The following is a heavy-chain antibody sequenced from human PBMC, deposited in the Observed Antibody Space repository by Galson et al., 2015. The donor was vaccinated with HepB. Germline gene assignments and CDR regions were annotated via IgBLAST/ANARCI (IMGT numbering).Heavy chain of an antibody. J-gene: IGHJ4*02. CDR3: AREGRAGVPNPVDY. Sequence: QSGAEMKKPGASVKVSCKASGYTFTSYGISWVRQAPGQGLEWMGWITPIFGTANYAQKFQGRVTITADESTSTAYMELSSLRSEDTAVYYCAREGRAGVPNPVDYWGQGTLVTVSS. CDR2: ITPIFGTA. V-gene: IGHV1-69*13. CDR1: GYTFTSYG. D-gene: IGHD3-10*01.